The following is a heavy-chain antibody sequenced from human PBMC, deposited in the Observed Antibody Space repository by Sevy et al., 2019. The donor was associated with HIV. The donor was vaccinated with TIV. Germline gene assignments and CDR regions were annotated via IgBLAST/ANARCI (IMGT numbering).Heavy chain of an antibody. V-gene: IGHV4-59*13. CDR2: IYYSGST. CDR1: GGSISSYY. J-gene: IGHJ5*02. Sequence: SETLFLTCTVSGGSISSYYWSWIRQPPGKGLEWIGYIYYSGSTNYNPSLKSRVTISVDTSKNQFSLKLSSVTAADTAVYYCAGDGRVNCSGGSCYPWGQGTLVTVSS. CDR3: AGDGRVNCSGGSCYP. D-gene: IGHD2-15*01.